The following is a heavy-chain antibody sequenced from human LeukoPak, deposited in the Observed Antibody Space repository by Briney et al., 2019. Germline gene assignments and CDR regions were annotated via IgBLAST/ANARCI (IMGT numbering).Heavy chain of an antibody. CDR3: ARERGTIVGTASSLSHAFDV. Sequence: PSETLSLTCTVSSGPISSYYWSWIRQPPGKGLEWIGYIYYSGSTNYNPSLKSRVTISVDTSKNQFSLKLTSVTAADTAVYYCARERGTIVGTASSLSHAFDVWGQGTMVTVSS. CDR1: SGPISSYY. CDR2: IYYSGST. J-gene: IGHJ3*01. V-gene: IGHV4-59*01. D-gene: IGHD1-26*01.